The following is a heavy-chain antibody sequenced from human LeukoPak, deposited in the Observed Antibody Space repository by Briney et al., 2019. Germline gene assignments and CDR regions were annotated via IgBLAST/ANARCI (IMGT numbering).Heavy chain of an antibody. CDR3: ARVAYCGGDCYPKYYYYYYMDV. CDR2: IYYSGST. Sequence: PSETLSLTCTVSGGSISSYYWSWIRQPPGKGLEWIGYIYYSGSTNYNPSLKSRVTISVDTSKNQFSLKLSSVTAADTAVYYCARVAYCGGDCYPKYYYYYYMDVWGKGTTVTVSS. J-gene: IGHJ6*03. D-gene: IGHD2-21*02. CDR1: GGSISSYY. V-gene: IGHV4-59*01.